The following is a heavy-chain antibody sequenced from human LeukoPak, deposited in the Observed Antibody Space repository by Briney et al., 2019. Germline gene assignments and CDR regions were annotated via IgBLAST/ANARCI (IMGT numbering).Heavy chain of an antibody. CDR1: GFTFSSYV. CDR2: ISGRGSST. CDR3: ARDAYSGYDHGDNWFDP. J-gene: IGHJ5*02. D-gene: IGHD5-12*01. Sequence: PGGSLRLSCAASGFTFSSYVMSWVRQAPGKGLEWVSGISGRGSSTYYADSVKGRFTISRDNAKNTVHLQMNSLRAEDTAVYYCARDAYSGYDHGDNWFDPWGQGTLVTVSS. V-gene: IGHV3-23*01.